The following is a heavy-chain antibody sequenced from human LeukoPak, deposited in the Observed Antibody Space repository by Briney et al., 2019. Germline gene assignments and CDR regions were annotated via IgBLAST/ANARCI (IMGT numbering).Heavy chain of an antibody. J-gene: IGHJ4*02. D-gene: IGHD3-3*01. CDR1: GYTFTGYY. Sequence: ASVKVSCKASGYTFTGYYMHWVRQAPGQGLEWMGWINPNSGGTNYAQKFQGRVTMTRDTSISTAYMELSRLRSDDTAVYYCARDRANYDFWSGQKDFDYWGQGTLVTVSS. CDR2: INPNSGGT. CDR3: ARDRANYDFWSGQKDFDY. V-gene: IGHV1-2*02.